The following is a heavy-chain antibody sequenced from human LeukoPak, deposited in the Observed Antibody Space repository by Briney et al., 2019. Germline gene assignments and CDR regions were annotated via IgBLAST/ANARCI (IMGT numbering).Heavy chain of an antibody. J-gene: IGHJ4*02. Sequence: SETLSLTCVVYGVSFSNYYWSWIRQPPGKGLEWIGEINHSGSTNYNPSLKSRVTISVDTSKNQFSLKLSSVTAADTAVYYCARSPDYYDSSGYYYRDGVFDYWGQGTLVTVSS. V-gene: IGHV4-34*01. CDR1: GVSFSNYY. D-gene: IGHD3-22*01. CDR2: INHSGST. CDR3: ARSPDYYDSSGYYYRDGVFDY.